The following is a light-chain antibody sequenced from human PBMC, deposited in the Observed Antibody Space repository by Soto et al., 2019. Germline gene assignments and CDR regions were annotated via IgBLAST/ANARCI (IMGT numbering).Light chain of an antibody. V-gene: IGKV4-1*01. J-gene: IGKJ5*01. CDR1: QSVFYSSNNKNY. CDR3: QQHYSTPLS. Sequence: DIVMTQSPDSLAVSLGDRSTINCKSSQSVFYSSNNKNYFAWYQQKPGQPPKLLISWASTRESGVPDRFSGSGSGTDFTLTISSLQAEDVAVYYCQQHYSTPLSFGQGTRLEI. CDR2: WAS.